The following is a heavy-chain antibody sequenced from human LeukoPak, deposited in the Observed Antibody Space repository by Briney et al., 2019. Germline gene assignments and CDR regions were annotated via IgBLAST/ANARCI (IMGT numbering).Heavy chain of an antibody. CDR3: ARGPRNDP. D-gene: IGHD1-14*01. V-gene: IGHV1-8*01. CDR2: VHPNTGNT. J-gene: IGHJ5*02. CDR1: GYPFTTYE. Sequence: ASAKVSCKTSGYPFTTYEINWVPQAPGQGLEWMGWVHPNTGNTAYAQRFQGRVTMTRDTSISTAYMELSSLTSNDTALYFCARGPRNDPWGQGTLVTVSS.